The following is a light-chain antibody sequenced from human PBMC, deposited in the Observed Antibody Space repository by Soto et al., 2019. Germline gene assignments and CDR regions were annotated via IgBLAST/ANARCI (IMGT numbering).Light chain of an antibody. V-gene: IGLV2-8*01. J-gene: IGLJ2*01. CDR1: SSDVGGYNY. CDR2: EVS. Sequence: QSVLTQPPSASGSPGQSVTISCTGTSSDVGGYNYVSWYQQHPGKAPKLMIFEVSKRPSGVPNRFSGSKSGNTASLTVSGLQPEDEADYYCSSYAGSNNLVFGGGTKLPVL. CDR3: SSYAGSNNLV.